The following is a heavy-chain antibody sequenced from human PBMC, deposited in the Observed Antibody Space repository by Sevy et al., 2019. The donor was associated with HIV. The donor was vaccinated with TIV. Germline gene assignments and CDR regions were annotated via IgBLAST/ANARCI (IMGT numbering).Heavy chain of an antibody. CDR2: ISGSGGST. Sequence: GGSLRLSCAASGFTFSSYAMSWVRQAPGKGLEWVSAISGSGGSTYYADSVKGRFTISRDNSKNTLYLQMNSLRAEDTAVYYCAKGVTMIVGNKGTLDYWGQGTLVTVSS. J-gene: IGHJ4*02. CDR1: GFTFSSYA. V-gene: IGHV3-23*01. CDR3: AKGVTMIVGNKGTLDY. D-gene: IGHD3-22*01.